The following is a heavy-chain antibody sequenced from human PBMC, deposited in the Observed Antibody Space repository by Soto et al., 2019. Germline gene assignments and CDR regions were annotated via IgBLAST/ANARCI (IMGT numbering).Heavy chain of an antibody. Sequence: ASVKVSCKASGYTFTSYGISWVRRAPGQGLEWMGWISAYNGNTNYAQKLQGRVTMTTDTSTSTAYMELRSLRSDDTAVYYCARGDERGYCSGGSCYPYYFDYWGQGTLVTVSS. V-gene: IGHV1-18*01. CDR2: ISAYNGNT. D-gene: IGHD2-15*01. CDR3: ARGDERGYCSGGSCYPYYFDY. J-gene: IGHJ4*02. CDR1: GYTFTSYG.